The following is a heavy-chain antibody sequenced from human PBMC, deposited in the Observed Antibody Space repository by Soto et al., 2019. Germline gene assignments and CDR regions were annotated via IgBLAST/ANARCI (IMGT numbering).Heavy chain of an antibody. CDR1: GFTFGTYA. CDR3: TREDAFDSSGYHFNYFDY. J-gene: IGHJ4*02. V-gene: IGHV3-30-3*01. Sequence: QVHLVESGGGVVQPGRSLRLSCAASGFTFGTYAMHWVRQAPGKGLEWVAVISYDGNNKYYADFVKGRFTISRDNLMNPLYLQMNILRAEDTAVYYCTREDAFDSSGYHFNYFDYWGQGTLVTVSS. CDR2: ISYDGNNK. D-gene: IGHD3-22*01.